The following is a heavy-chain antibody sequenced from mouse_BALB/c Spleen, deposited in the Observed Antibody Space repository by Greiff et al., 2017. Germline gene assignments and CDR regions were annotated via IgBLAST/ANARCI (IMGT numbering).Heavy chain of an antibody. D-gene: IGHD2-4*01. V-gene: IGHV1-67*01. CDR1: GYTFTDYA. Sequence: VQLQQSGPEVVRPGVSVKISCKGSGYTFTDYAMHWVKQSHAKSLEWIGVISTYNGNTNYNQKFKGKATLTVDKSSSTAYMQLSSPTSEDSAVYYCTRYDYDGKTWFAYWGQGTLVTVSA. CDR3: TRYDYDGKTWFAY. CDR2: ISTYNGNT. J-gene: IGHJ3*01.